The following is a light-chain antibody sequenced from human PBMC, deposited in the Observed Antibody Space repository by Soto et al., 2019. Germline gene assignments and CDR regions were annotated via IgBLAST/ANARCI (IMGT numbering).Light chain of an antibody. CDR1: QSVSGN. V-gene: IGKV3-15*01. CDR2: GAS. J-gene: IGKJ5*01. CDR3: QQYNNWLIT. Sequence: EMVMTQSPATLSVSPGERATLSCRASQSVSGNLAWYQQKPGQAPRLLIYGASTRATGIPARFSGSGSGTEFTLNIRSLQSEDFAVYYCQQYNNWLITFGQGTRLEIK.